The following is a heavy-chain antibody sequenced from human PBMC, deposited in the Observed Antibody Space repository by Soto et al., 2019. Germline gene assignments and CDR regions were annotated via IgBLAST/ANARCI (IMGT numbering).Heavy chain of an antibody. Sequence: QVQLVQSGAEVKKPGSSVKVSCKASGGTFSSYAISWVRQAPGQGLEWMGGIIPIFGTANYAQKFQGRVTITADESTSTAYMELSSLRSEDTAVYYCARPTYSGYDGYYYYGMDVWGQGTTVTVSS. CDR3: ARPTYSGYDGYYYYGMDV. J-gene: IGHJ6*02. CDR1: GGTFSSYA. CDR2: IIPIFGTA. D-gene: IGHD5-12*01. V-gene: IGHV1-69*01.